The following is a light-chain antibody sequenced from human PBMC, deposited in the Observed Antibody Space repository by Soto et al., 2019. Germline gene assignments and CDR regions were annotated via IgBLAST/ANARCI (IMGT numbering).Light chain of an antibody. J-gene: IGKJ2*03. CDR1: QSVSSNY. CDR3: QKYGNSPRYS. CDR2: GTS. Sequence: EIVLTQSPGTLSLSPGERVTLSCRASQSVSSNYLAWYQQKPGQAPRLLIHGTSSRATGIPDRFSGSGSGTDFTLAISRLEPEDFAVYYCQKYGNSPRYSFGQGTKLEIK. V-gene: IGKV3-20*01.